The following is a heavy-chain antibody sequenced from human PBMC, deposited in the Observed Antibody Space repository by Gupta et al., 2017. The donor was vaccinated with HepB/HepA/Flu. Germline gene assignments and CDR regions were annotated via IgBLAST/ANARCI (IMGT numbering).Heavy chain of an antibody. Sequence: EVQLEQSGAEVKKPGESLKIFCKGSGYRFSIYWIAWVRQMPGKGLEWMGIIYPGDSGTKYSPSFQGQVTISADKSINTAYLQWSSLKASDTAIYFCARAPYSSYGMDVWGQGTTVTVSS. CDR1: GYRFSIYW. V-gene: IGHV5-51*01. J-gene: IGHJ6*02. CDR3: ARAPYSSYGMDV. CDR2: IYPGDSGT. D-gene: IGHD4-11*01.